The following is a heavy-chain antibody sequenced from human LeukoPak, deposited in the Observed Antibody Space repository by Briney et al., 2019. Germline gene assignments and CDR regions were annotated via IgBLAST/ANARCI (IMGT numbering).Heavy chain of an antibody. V-gene: IGHV3-21*01. CDR2: ISSSSSYI. Sequence: GGSLRLSCAASGFTFSSFSMSWVRQAPGKGLEWVSSISSSSSYIYYGDSVKGRFTISRDSAKNSLYLQMNSLRAEDTAVYYCASPINSGWYFGSDYWGQGTLVTVSS. CDR3: ASPINSGWYFGSDY. CDR1: GFTFSSFS. J-gene: IGHJ4*02. D-gene: IGHD6-19*01.